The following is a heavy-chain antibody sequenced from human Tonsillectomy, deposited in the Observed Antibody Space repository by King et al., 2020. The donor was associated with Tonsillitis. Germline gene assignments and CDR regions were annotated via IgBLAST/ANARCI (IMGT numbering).Heavy chain of an antibody. CDR2: IGDDGSNK. CDR3: ARGPIRTIAFSFYNMDV. J-gene: IGHJ6*02. Sequence: VQLVESGGGVVQPGGSLRLSCAASGLTFSSFAMHWVRQAPGKGLEWLTFIGDDGSNKYYADSVKGRFTVSRNNSKNTLFLQMNTLRPEDTAVYCVARGPIRTIAFSFYNMDVWGQGTTVTASS. CDR1: GLTFSSFA. V-gene: IGHV3-30*02. D-gene: IGHD4/OR15-4a*01.